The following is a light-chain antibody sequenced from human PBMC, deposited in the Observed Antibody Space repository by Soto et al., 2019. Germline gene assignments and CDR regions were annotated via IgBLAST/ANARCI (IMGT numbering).Light chain of an antibody. V-gene: IGKV1-12*01. Sequence: DLQMTQSPSSVSAFVGDRVTITCRASQGISSWLAWYQQKPGKAPKLLIYGATSLQSGVPSRFSGSGAGTDFTLTVSSLQPEDFATYYCQQADSFPWTFGQGTKVEIK. CDR2: GAT. J-gene: IGKJ1*01. CDR3: QQADSFPWT. CDR1: QGISSW.